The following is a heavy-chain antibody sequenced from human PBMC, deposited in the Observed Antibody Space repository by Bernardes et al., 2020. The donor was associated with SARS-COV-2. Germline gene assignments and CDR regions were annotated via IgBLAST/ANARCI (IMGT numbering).Heavy chain of an antibody. Sequence: SEPLSLTCTVSGGSISSYYWSWIRQPPGKGLEWIGYIYYTGSTNYNPSLKSRVTRTLDTSKNQFSLRLSSVTAADTAVYYCARHPRGYSGDYYFDYWGQGTQVTVSS. D-gene: IGHD1-26*01. V-gene: IGHV4-59*08. J-gene: IGHJ4*02. CDR2: IYYTGST. CDR3: ARHPRGYSGDYYFDY. CDR1: GGSISSYY.